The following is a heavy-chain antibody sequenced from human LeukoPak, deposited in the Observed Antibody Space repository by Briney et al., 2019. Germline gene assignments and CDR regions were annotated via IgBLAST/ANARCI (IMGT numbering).Heavy chain of an antibody. V-gene: IGHV1-18*01. D-gene: IGHD1/OR15-1a*01. CDR2: INPHKGDT. CDR1: GYTFSAYG. Sequence: ASVKVSCKASGYTFSAYGINWVRLAPGQGLEWMASINPHKGDTVYAQKFQGRVTMTTDTSTSTAYMHLRSLRSDDTAIYYCARKKFGVDNNERDVGGKGPTFTVSS. J-gene: IGHJ6*04. CDR3: ARKKFGVDNNERDV.